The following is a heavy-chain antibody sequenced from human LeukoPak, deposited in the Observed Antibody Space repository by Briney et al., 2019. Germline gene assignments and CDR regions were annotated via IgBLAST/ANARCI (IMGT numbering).Heavy chain of an antibody. V-gene: IGHV1-2*02. J-gene: IGHJ6*02. CDR3: ARVTIFMAARPESDYYYGMDV. Sequence: ASVKVSCKASGYTFTGYYMHWVRQAPGQGLEWMGWINPNSGGTNYAQKFQGRVTMTRDTSISTDYMELSRLRSDDTAVYYCARVTIFMAARPESDYYYGMDVWGQGTTVTVSS. D-gene: IGHD6-6*01. CDR1: GYTFTGYY. CDR2: INPNSGGT.